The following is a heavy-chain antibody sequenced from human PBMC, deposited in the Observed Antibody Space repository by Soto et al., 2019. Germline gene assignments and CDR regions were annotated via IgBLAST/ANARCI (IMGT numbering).Heavy chain of an antibody. V-gene: IGHV1-69*13. CDR1: GGTFSSYA. CDR3: RYYYDSSGYHTPRDY. Sequence: SVKVSCKASGGTFSSYAISWVRQAPGQGLEWMGGIIPIFGTANYAQKFQGRVTITADESTSTAYMELSSLRSEDTAVYYCRYYYDSSGYHTPRDYWGQGTLVTVSS. J-gene: IGHJ4*02. CDR2: IIPIFGTA. D-gene: IGHD3-22*01.